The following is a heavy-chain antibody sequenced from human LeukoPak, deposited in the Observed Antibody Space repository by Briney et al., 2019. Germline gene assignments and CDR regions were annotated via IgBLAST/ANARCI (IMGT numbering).Heavy chain of an antibody. J-gene: IGHJ5*02. CDR1: GFTFSSYG. CDR2: IWYDGSNK. D-gene: IGHD3-22*01. CDR3: ARVFIPYDSSGYNWFDP. V-gene: IGHV3-33*01. Sequence: GGSLRLSCAASGFTFSSYGMHWVRQAPGKGLEWVAVIWYDGSNKYYADSVKGRFTISRDNSKNTLYLQMNSLRAEDTAVYHCARVFIPYDSSGYNWFDPWGQGTLVTVSS.